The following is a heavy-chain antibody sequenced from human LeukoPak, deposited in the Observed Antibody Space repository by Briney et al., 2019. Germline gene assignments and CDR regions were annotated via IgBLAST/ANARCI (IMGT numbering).Heavy chain of an antibody. D-gene: IGHD3-10*01. CDR1: GFSFNKYG. V-gene: IGHV3-15*01. J-gene: IGHJ5*02. CDR2: IKSKTDGGTT. Sequence: PGGSLRLSCAAAGFSFNKYGMHWVRQAPGKGLEWVGRIKSKTDGGTTDYAAPVKGRFTISRDDSKNTLYLQMNSLKTEDTAVYYCRAGGATVNGENWFDPWGQGTLVTVSS. CDR3: RAGGATVNGENWFDP.